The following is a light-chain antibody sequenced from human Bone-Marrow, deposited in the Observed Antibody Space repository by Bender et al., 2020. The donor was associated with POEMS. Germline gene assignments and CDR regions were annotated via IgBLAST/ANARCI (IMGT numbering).Light chain of an antibody. Sequence: QSALTQPPSASGSPGQSVTISCTGTNSDVGTYNYVSWYQQHPGKAPFVLIYDVSKRPSGVSDRFSGSKSGNTASLTISGLQPEDEADYYCCSYADSPTFVFGGGTKLTVL. V-gene: IGLV2-23*02. CDR1: NSDVGTYNY. CDR3: CSYADSPTFV. J-gene: IGLJ3*02. CDR2: DVS.